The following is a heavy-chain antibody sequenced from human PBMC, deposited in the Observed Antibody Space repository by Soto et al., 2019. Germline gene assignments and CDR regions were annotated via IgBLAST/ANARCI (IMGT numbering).Heavy chain of an antibody. J-gene: IGHJ4*02. V-gene: IGHV3-23*01. CDR2: ISGSAGST. CDR1: GCTLSSYA. Sequence: GGSLRLSCAASGCTLSSYAMNWVRQAPGKGLEWVSAISGSAGSTYYADSVKGRFTISRDTSKNRVYLQMNSLRGEDPAIYYCAKGRGDAYNHSHYCGRGTLVTVSS. D-gene: IGHD1-1*01. CDR3: AKGRGDAYNHSHY.